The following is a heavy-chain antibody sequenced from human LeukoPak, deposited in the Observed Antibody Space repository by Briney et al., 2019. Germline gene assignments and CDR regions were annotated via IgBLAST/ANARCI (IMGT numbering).Heavy chain of an antibody. V-gene: IGHV4-59*01. Sequence: SETLSLTCTVSGVSISSFYWSWIRQPPGKGLEWIGYIHYSGSTNYNTSLKSRVTISVDTSKNQFSLKLSSVTAADTAVYYCARDEGRGAFEIWGQGTMVTVSS. CDR1: GVSISSFY. CDR3: ARDEGRGAFEI. J-gene: IGHJ3*02. CDR2: IHYSGST.